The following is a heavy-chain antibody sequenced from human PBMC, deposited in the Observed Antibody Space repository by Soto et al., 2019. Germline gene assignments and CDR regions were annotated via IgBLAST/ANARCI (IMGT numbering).Heavy chain of an antibody. J-gene: IGHJ6*02. V-gene: IGHV5-51*01. Sequence: GESLKISCKGSGYSFTSYWIGWVRQMPGKGLEWMGIIYPGDSDTRYSPSFQGQVTISSDKSISTAYLQWSSLKASDTGMYYCARQTSYDILTGYYPRYYYYGMDVWGQGTTVTVSS. CDR1: GYSFTSYW. D-gene: IGHD3-9*01. CDR2: IYPGDSDT. CDR3: ARQTSYDILTGYYPRYYYYGMDV.